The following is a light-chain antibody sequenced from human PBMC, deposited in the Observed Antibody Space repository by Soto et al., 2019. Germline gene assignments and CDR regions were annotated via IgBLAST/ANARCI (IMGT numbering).Light chain of an antibody. CDR2: GAS. CDR3: QQYGSSYPWT. V-gene: IGKV3-20*01. Sequence: EIVLTQSSGTLSLSPGERATLSCRASQSVSNNYLAWYQQKPGQAPRLLIYGASSRATGIPDRFSGSGSGTDFTLTIRRLEPEDFAVYYCQQYGSSYPWTFGQGTKVDIK. J-gene: IGKJ1*01. CDR1: QSVSNNY.